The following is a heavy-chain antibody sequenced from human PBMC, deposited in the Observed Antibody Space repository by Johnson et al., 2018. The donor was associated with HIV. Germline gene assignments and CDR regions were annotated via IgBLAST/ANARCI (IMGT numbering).Heavy chain of an antibody. CDR3: ARDVTAGNDAFDI. CDR1: GFTFSDYA. CDR2: ISYDGSNK. Sequence: QVQLVESGGGVVQPGRSLRLSCAASGFTFSDYAMHWVRQAPGKGLEWVAVISYDGSNKYYADSVKGRFTISRDNSKNTLYLQLNSPRAEDTAVYYCARDVTAGNDAFDIWGQGTMVTVSS. V-gene: IGHV3-30*04. J-gene: IGHJ3*02. D-gene: IGHD1-1*01.